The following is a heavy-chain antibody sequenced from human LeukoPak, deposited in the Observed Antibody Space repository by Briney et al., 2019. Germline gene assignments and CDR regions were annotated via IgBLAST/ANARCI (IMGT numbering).Heavy chain of an antibody. D-gene: IGHD5-18*01. Sequence: GGSLRLSCAASGFTFSSYAMHWVRQAPGKGLEWVAVISYDGSNKYYADSVKGRFTISRDNSKNTLYLQMNSLRAEDTAVYYCARSLQLWFTSFDYWGQGTLVTVSS. CDR1: GFTFSSYA. CDR3: ARSLQLWFTSFDY. CDR2: ISYDGSNK. V-gene: IGHV3-30-3*01. J-gene: IGHJ4*02.